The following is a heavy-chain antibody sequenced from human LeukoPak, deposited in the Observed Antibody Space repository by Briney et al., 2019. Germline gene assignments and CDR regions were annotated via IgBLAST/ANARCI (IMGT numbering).Heavy chain of an antibody. Sequence: GGSLRLSCAASGFTFSDYYMSWIRQAPGKGPEWVSSISSSGTSIYYSDSVKGRFTISRDNPKNSLYLQMNSLRVEDTAVYYCAGYNWFDPWGQGTLVTVSS. D-gene: IGHD6-13*01. CDR2: ISSSGTSI. CDR1: GFTFSDYY. V-gene: IGHV3-11*04. J-gene: IGHJ5*02. CDR3: AGYNWFDP.